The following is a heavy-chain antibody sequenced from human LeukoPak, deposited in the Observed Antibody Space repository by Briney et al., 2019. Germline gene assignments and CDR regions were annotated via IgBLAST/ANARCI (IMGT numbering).Heavy chain of an antibody. CDR2: IHNSGST. CDR3: ARVGYCSGGSCPPSGP. D-gene: IGHD2-15*01. CDR1: GGSINGYY. J-gene: IGHJ5*02. Sequence: SETLSLTCTVSGGSINGYYWSWVRQSPGKGLEWIGYIHNSGSTNYNPSLKSRVTMSVDTSKNQFSLKLSSVTAADTAVYYCARVGYCSGGSCPPSGPWGQGTLVTVSS. V-gene: IGHV4-59*12.